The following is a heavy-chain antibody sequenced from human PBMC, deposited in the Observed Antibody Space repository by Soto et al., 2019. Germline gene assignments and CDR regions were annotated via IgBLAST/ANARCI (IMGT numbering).Heavy chain of an antibody. Sequence: QVQLVQSGAEVKKPGSSVKVSCKASGGTFSSYTISWVRQAPGQGLEWMGRIIPILGIANYAQKFQGRVTIPADKTTRPAYMQLSSLRSEDTAVYYCAGSCSSTSCKDYWGQGTLVTVSS. V-gene: IGHV1-69*02. CDR2: IIPILGIA. CDR3: AGSCSSTSCKDY. CDR1: GGTFSSYT. J-gene: IGHJ4*02. D-gene: IGHD2-2*01.